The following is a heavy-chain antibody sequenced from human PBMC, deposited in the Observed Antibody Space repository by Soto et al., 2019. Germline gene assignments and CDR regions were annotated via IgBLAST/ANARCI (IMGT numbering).Heavy chain of an antibody. Sequence: EVQLLESGGGLVQPGGSLRLSCAASGFTFSNYAMSWVRQAPGKGLEWVSAISASGCGTYYADSVKGRFTISRDSSKNTMYLQMDSLRAEDTAVYYCAKYSGDYLGAFDIWGQGTMVTVSS. J-gene: IGHJ3*02. CDR2: ISASGCGT. CDR1: GFTFSNYA. V-gene: IGHV3-23*01. D-gene: IGHD4-17*01. CDR3: AKYSGDYLGAFDI.